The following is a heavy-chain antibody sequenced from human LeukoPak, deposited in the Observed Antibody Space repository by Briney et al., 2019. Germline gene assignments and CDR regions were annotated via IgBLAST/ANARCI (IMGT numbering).Heavy chain of an antibody. J-gene: IGHJ4*02. D-gene: IGHD3-22*01. CDR1: AFTFSTYS. Sequence: GGSLRLSCAASAFTFSTYSMNWVRQVPGKGLEWVSSISSSSSYIYYADSVKGRFTISRADAKNSLYLQMNSLRAEDTAVYYCAREVSRGYTLHFDCWGQGTLVTVSS. CDR3: AREVSRGYTLHFDC. V-gene: IGHV3-21*01. CDR2: ISSSSSYI.